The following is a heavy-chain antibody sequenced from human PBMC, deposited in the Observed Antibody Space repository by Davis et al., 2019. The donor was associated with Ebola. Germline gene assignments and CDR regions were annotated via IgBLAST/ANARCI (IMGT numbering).Heavy chain of an antibody. CDR2: MSGNGASI. J-gene: IGHJ1*01. Sequence: PGGSLRLSCAASGFTFSSYAMTWVRQVPGQGLEWVSVMSGNGASIYYADSVKGRFTISRDNSKNNLYLQMNSMRAEDTAVYYCSKGYCSSNPCYTRLVYFHHWGQGTLVTVSS. V-gene: IGHV3-23*01. CDR3: SKGYCSSNPCYTRLVYFHH. D-gene: IGHD2-2*02. CDR1: GFTFSSYA.